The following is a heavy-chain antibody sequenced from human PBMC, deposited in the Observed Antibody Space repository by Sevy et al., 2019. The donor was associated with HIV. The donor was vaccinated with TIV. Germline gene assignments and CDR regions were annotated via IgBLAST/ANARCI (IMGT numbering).Heavy chain of an antibody. CDR1: GLTVSNAW. CDR2: ISGSGGST. V-gene: IGHV3-23*01. CDR3: AKARGCSGGSCYLYYYSMDV. J-gene: IGHJ6*02. D-gene: IGHD2-15*01. Sequence: GGSLRLSCAASGLTVSNAWMNWVRQAPGKGLEWVSAISGSGGSTYYADSVKGRFTISRDNSKNTLYLQMNSLRAEDTAVYYCAKARGCSGGSCYLYYYSMDVWGQGTTVTVSS.